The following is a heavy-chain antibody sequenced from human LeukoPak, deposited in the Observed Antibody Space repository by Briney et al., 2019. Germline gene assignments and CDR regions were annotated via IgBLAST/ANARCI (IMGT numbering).Heavy chain of an antibody. CDR1: GFTLSNFW. CDR2: IKQDGSVK. Sequence: PGGSLRLSCAASGFTLSNFWMSWVRQAPGKGLEWVANIKQDGSVKSYVASVKGRFSISRDNAENSLYLQMNSLRAEDTAVYYCASQDSSSWLFDYWGQGTLVTVSS. V-gene: IGHV3-7*02. D-gene: IGHD6-13*01. J-gene: IGHJ4*02. CDR3: ASQDSSSWLFDY.